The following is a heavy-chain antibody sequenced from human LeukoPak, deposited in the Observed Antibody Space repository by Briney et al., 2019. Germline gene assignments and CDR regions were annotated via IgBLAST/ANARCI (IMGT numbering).Heavy chain of an antibody. J-gene: IGHJ2*01. CDR3: VAEGCSGGICYPYFDL. Sequence: ASVKVSFKVSANTLTEVSMHWGRQAPGKGLQWIGGFDPANGGKIYAQQFQGRVTMTEDTSTDTAYMELNSLRSEDTAVYYCVAEGCSGGICYPYFDLWGRGTLVIVSS. CDR1: ANTLTEVS. CDR2: FDPANGGK. V-gene: IGHV1-24*01. D-gene: IGHD2-15*01.